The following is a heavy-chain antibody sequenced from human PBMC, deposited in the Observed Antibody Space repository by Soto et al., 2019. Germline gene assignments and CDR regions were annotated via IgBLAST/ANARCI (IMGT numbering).Heavy chain of an antibody. D-gene: IGHD3-9*01. Sequence: ASVKVSCKASGYTFTSYDINWVRQATGQGLEWMGWMNPNSGKTGYAQKFQGRVTMTRNTSISTAYMELSSLRSEDTAVYYCARTVLRYFDWPPRGDWFDPWGQGTLVTVSS. CDR3: ARTVLRYFDWPPRGDWFDP. J-gene: IGHJ5*02. CDR2: MNPNSGKT. CDR1: GYTFTSYD. V-gene: IGHV1-8*01.